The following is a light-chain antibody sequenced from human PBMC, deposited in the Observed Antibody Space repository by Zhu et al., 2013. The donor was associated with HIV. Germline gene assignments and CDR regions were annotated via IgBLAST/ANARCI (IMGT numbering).Light chain of an antibody. CDR2: DVT. V-gene: IGLV2-11*01. CDR1: SSDVGGYNY. Sequence: QSALTQPRSVSGSPGQSVTISCTGTSSDVGGYNYVSWYQQHPDRAPKVVIYDVTKRPSGVPDRFSGSKSGTSASLAISGLRSEDEADYYCATWDDSQSGVLFGGGTKLTVL. CDR3: ATWDDSQSGVL. J-gene: IGLJ2*01.